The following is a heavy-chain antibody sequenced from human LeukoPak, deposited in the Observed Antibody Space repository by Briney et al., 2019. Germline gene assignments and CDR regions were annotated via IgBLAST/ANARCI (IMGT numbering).Heavy chain of an antibody. D-gene: IGHD3-10*01. CDR2: INPNSGGT. Sequence: ASVKVSCKASGYIFNDHYTHWVRQAPGQGLEWMGWINPNSGGTNYTQKFQGWVTMTRDTSISTAYMELSRLRSDDTAVYYCARVYGSGSYDAFDIWGQGTMVTVSS. CDR3: ARVYGSGSYDAFDI. V-gene: IGHV1-2*04. J-gene: IGHJ3*02. CDR1: GYIFNDHY.